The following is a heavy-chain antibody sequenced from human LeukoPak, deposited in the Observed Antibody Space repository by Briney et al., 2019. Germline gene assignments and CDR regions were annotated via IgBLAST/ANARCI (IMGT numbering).Heavy chain of an antibody. D-gene: IGHD4-23*01. CDR1: GFTFTDYY. CDR2: VRPNTGGT. Sequence: ASVKVSCKTSGFTFTDYYIHWVRQAPGQGLEWMVCVRPNTGGTNYAPKSQGRVTMSTDTSVTTAYMDLTWLTSDDTAIYYCARDSGGHSKDWGQGTLVTVYS. V-gene: IGHV1-2*02. CDR3: ARDSGGHSKD. J-gene: IGHJ4*02.